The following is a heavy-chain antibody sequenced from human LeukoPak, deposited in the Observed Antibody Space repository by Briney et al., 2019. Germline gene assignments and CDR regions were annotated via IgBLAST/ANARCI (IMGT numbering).Heavy chain of an antibody. D-gene: IGHD6-19*01. J-gene: IGHJ4*02. CDR1: GFTFSSYA. CDR3: AKLLAVTNSYYFIY. V-gene: IGHV3-23*01. CDR2: ISGSGSGGSS. Sequence: GGSLRLSCAASGFTFSSYAMSWVRQAPGKGLEWVSTISGSGSGGSSYYADSVKGRFTISRNNPKDTLYLQMDSLRAEDTAVYYCAKLLAVTNSYYFIYWGQGNLVT.